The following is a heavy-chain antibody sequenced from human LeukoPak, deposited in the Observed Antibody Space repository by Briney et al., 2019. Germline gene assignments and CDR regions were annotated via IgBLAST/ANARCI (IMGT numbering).Heavy chain of an antibody. D-gene: IGHD3-10*01. J-gene: IGHJ6*03. CDR3: AKSHGSGYYYYXDV. CDR1: GFTFDDYA. V-gene: IGHV3-9*03. CDR2: ISWNSGSI. Sequence: GGSLRLSCAASGFTFDDYAMHWVRQAPGKGLEWVSGISWNSGSIGYADSVKGRFTISRDNAKNSLYLQMNSLRAEDMALYYCAKSHGSGYYYYXDVWGKXTTVTVSS.